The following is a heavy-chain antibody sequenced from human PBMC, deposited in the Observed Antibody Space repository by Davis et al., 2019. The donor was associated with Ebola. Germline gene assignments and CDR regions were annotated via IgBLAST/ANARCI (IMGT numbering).Heavy chain of an antibody. CDR3: AKEYCVPGSCFSYYDA. Sequence: ASVKVSCKASGYTFTDYYIHWVRQAPGQGLEWMAWIDPKSGGGNYAPKFQGRVTLTRDTSISTAYMELSSLRSDDTAVYFCAKEYCVPGSCFSYYDAWGQGTLVTVSS. J-gene: IGHJ5*02. CDR1: GYTFTDYY. D-gene: IGHD2-15*01. CDR2: IDPKSGGG. V-gene: IGHV1-2*02.